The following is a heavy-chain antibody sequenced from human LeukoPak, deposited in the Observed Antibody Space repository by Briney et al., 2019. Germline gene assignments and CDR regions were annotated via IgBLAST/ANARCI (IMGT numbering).Heavy chain of an antibody. J-gene: IGHJ4*02. D-gene: IGHD1-14*01. Sequence: GSLRLSCAASGFTFSSYWMSWVRQPPGKGLEWIGSLYYSGSTYYNPSLRSRVTISIDTSKNQFFLKLSSVTAADTAVYYCARVIKGGTYYFDYWGQGILVTVSS. CDR1: GFTFSSYW. V-gene: IGHV4-59*12. CDR3: ARVIKGGTYYFDY. CDR2: LYYSGST.